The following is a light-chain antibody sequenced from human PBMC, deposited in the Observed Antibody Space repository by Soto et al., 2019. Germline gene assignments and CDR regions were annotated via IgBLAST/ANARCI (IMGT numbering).Light chain of an antibody. V-gene: IGKV1-39*01. CDR1: QRISNY. J-gene: IGKJ5*01. CDR3: QQTYRSPIT. Sequence: DVLLTQSPSSLSAFVGDKVTITCWASQRISNYVHWFQPTTGKEHELLRVASSSFQTWVPSRCSATGAGTECTRTISNLQPEDFALYYCQQTYRSPITFGQGTRLEI. CDR2: ASS.